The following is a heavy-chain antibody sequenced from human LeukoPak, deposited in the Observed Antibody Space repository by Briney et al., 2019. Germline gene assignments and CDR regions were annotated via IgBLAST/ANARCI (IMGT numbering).Heavy chain of an antibody. CDR1: GGSISSYY. CDR2: IYYSGST. CDR3: ARQPTVTTKCYFDY. D-gene: IGHD4-17*01. J-gene: IGHJ4*02. V-gene: IGHV4-59*01. Sequence: SETLSLTCTVSGGSISSYYWSWIRQPPGKGLEWIGYIYYSGSTNYNPSLKSRVTISVDTSKNQFSLKLSSVTAADAAVYYCARQPTVTTKCYFDYWGQGTLVTVSS.